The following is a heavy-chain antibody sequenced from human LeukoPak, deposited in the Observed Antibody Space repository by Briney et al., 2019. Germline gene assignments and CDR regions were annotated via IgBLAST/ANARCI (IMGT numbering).Heavy chain of an antibody. CDR3: ARSEGDDGSSGWYNY. D-gene: IGHD6-19*01. J-gene: IGHJ4*02. V-gene: IGHV4-30-4*08. Sequence: TPSGTLSLTCTVSGGSISSGGYYWSWIRQHPGKSLEWIGYIYYSGSTYYNPSLKSRVTISVDTSKNQFSLKLSSVTAADTAVYYCARSEGDDGSSGWYNYWGQGTLVTVSS. CDR2: IYYSGST. CDR1: GGSISSGGYY.